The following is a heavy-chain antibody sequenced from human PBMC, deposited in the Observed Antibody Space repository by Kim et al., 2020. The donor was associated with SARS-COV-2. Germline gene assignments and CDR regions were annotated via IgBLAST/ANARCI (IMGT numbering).Heavy chain of an antibody. V-gene: IGHV4-39*01. D-gene: IGHD7-27*01. Sequence: SETLSLTCTVSGGSISSSSYYWGWIRQPPGKGLEWIGSIYYSGSTYYNPSLKSRVTISVDTSKNQFSLKLSSVTAADTAVYYCATTLGLTGFDDGSFDYWGQGTLVTVSS. J-gene: IGHJ4*02. CDR1: GGSISSSSYY. CDR2: IYYSGST. CDR3: ATTLGLTGFDDGSFDY.